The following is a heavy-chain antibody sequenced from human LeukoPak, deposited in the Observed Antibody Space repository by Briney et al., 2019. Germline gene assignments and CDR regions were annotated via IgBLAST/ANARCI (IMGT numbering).Heavy chain of an antibody. D-gene: IGHD5-24*01. Sequence: GGSLRLSCAASGFTFSRYWMNWVRQAPGKGLVWVSRINTDGSSTSYADSVKGRFTISRDNAKNTLYLQMNSLRAEDTAVYYCAREGRWLQLGGLDYWGQGTLVTVSS. CDR2: INTDGSST. J-gene: IGHJ4*02. CDR3: AREGRWLQLGGLDY. V-gene: IGHV3-74*01. CDR1: GFTFSRYW.